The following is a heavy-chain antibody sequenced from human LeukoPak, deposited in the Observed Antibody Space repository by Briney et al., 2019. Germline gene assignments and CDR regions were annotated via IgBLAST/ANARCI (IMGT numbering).Heavy chain of an antibody. V-gene: IGHV3-21*01. CDR2: ISSSSSYI. D-gene: IGHD6-19*01. J-gene: IGHJ4*02. CDR3: ARGTGTAVAGCSDY. Sequence: PGGSLRLSCAASGFTFSSYSMNWVRQAPGKGLEWVSSISSSSSYIYYADSVKGRFTISRDNAKNSLYLQMNSLRAEDTAVYYCARGTGTAVAGCSDYWGQGTLVTVSS. CDR1: GFTFSSYS.